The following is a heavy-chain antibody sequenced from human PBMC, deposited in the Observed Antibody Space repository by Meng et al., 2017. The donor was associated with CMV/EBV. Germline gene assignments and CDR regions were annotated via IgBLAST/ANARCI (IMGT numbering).Heavy chain of an antibody. Sequence: SDARHWVRQAPGKGLEWVAVISYDGSNKYYADSVKGRFTISRDNSKNTLYLQMNSLRAEDTAVYYCAREGVRGDIVVVPAAISWFDPWGQGTLVTVSS. CDR1: SDA. CDR3: AREGVRGDIVVVPAAISWFDP. V-gene: IGHV3-30*04. J-gene: IGHJ5*02. D-gene: IGHD2-2*02. CDR2: ISYDGSNK.